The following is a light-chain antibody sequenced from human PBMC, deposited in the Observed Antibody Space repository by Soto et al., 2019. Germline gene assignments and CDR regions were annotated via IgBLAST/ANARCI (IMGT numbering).Light chain of an antibody. J-gene: IGKJ2*01. CDR3: QKRSTWPPYT. CDR1: QNVSSY. V-gene: IGKV3-11*01. CDR2: DVS. Sequence: EIVLTQSPATLSLSPGERATLSCRASQNVSSYLAWYQQKPGQAPRLLIYDVSNRATAIPARFSGSGSGTDFTLTITALEPEDFAVYSCQKRSTWPPYTLAQGTSWRSN.